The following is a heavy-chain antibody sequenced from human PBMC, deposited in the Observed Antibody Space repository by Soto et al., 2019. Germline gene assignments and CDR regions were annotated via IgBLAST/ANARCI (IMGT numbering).Heavy chain of an antibody. Sequence: EVQLVESGGGLVQPGGSLRLSCAASGFTFSSYWMSWVRQAPGKGLERVANIKQEGSEKYYVDFVKGRFTISRDNAKHSLYLQMNSLRAEDTAVYYCARVLTGAFDYWGQGTLVTVSS. J-gene: IGHJ4*02. CDR2: IKQEGSEK. CDR1: GFTFSSYW. CDR3: ARVLTGAFDY. D-gene: IGHD3-9*01. V-gene: IGHV3-7*01.